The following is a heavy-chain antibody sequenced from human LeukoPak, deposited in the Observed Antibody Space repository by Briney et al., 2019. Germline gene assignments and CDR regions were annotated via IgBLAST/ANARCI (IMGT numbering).Heavy chain of an antibody. CDR2: IRYDGSNK. J-gene: IGHJ4*02. CDR3: AKEEGVGATTRFDY. V-gene: IGHV3-30*02. Sequence: GGSLRLSCAASGFTFSSYGMHWVRQAPGKGLEWVAFIRYDGSNKYYADSVKGRFTISRDNSKNTLYLQMNSLRAEDTAVYYCAKEEGVGATTRFDYWGQGTLATVSS. CDR1: GFTFSSYG. D-gene: IGHD1-26*01.